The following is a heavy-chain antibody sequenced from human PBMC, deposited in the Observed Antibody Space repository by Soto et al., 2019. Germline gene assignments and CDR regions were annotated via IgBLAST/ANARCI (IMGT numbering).Heavy chain of an antibody. CDR1: GYTFTRHG. Sequence: VXXXXSGAEXKXPXASXXVSXXASGYTFTRHGISWVRQAPXXXXEWLGWISGNNHNTNDVEELQGRVXXXXXXXXXXXXXXXXXXXSDDTAVYYCARLAVAVTSHFDCWGQGTLVTVSS. CDR2: ISGNNHNT. D-gene: IGHD6-19*01. J-gene: IGHJ4*02. CDR3: ARLAVAVTSHFDC. V-gene: IGHV1-18*01.